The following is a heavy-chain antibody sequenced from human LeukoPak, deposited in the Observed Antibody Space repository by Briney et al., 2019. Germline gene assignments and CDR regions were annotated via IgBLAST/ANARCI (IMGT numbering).Heavy chain of an antibody. J-gene: IGHJ2*01. CDR3: ARDADTSAFYGYFDL. V-gene: IGHV3-33*01. Sequence: GGSLRLSCTASGFTLSSYGMHWVRQAPGKGLELVALMWSDGTKTSYADSVKGRFTISRDISRNTLYLQMNSLRAEDTALYYCARDADTSAFYGYFDLGGRGPLVTVSS. D-gene: IGHD3-22*01. CDR2: MWSDGTKT. CDR1: GFTLSSYG.